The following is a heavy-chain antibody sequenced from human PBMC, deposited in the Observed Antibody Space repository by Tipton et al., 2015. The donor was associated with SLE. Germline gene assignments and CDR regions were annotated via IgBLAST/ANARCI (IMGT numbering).Heavy chain of an antibody. Sequence: TLSLTCVVSGYSISSAYSWGWIRQPPGKGLEWIGSIYYSVATHYNPSLKSRVTISADTSKNQFSLRLTSVTAADTAVYYCAKYASGTMFEYWGQGTLVTVSS. CDR1: GYSISSAYS. V-gene: IGHV4-38-2*01. J-gene: IGHJ4*02. D-gene: IGHD3-10*01. CDR3: AKYASGTMFEY. CDR2: IYYSVAT.